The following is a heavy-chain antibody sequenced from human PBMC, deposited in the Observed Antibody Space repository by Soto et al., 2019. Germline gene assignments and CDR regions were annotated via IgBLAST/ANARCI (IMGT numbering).Heavy chain of an antibody. CDR1: GGSISSSNW. CDR2: IYNSRST. CDR3: ARVSGSYYYGMDV. V-gene: IGHV4-4*02. J-gene: IGHJ6*02. D-gene: IGHD1-26*01. Sequence: QVQLQESGPGLVKPSGTLSLTCAVSGGSISSSNWWRWVRQPPGKGLEWIGEIYNSRSTNYNPSRKSLGTISVDKSKNQFSLKLSSVTAADTAVYYCARVSGSYYYGMDVWGQGTTVTVSS.